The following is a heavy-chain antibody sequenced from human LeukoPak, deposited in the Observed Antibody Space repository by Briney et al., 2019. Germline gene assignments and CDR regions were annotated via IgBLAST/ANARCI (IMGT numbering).Heavy chain of an antibody. CDR2: INHSGST. Sequence: RASETLSLTCAVYGGSFSGYYWSWIRQPPGKGLEWIGEINHSGSTNYNPSLKSRVTISVDTSKNQFSLKLSSVTAADTAVYYCARRRLFDYWGQGTLVTVSS. V-gene: IGHV4-34*01. CDR1: GGSFSGYY. J-gene: IGHJ4*02. CDR3: ARRRLFDY. D-gene: IGHD5-12*01.